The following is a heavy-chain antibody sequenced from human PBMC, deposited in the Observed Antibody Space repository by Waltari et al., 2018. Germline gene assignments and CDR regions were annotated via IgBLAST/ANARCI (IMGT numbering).Heavy chain of an antibody. D-gene: IGHD1-26*01. CDR2: IYSGGSST. CDR3: AKGGSGSYSQFVSY. CDR1: GFTFSSYA. Sequence: EVQLLESGGGLVQPGGSLRLSCAASGFTFSSYAMSWVRQAPGRGLDWVSVIYSGGSSTYYEDSVKGRFTISRDNSKNTLYLQMNSLRAEDTAVYYCAKGGSGSYSQFVSYWGQGTLVTVSS. V-gene: IGHV3-23*03. J-gene: IGHJ4*02.